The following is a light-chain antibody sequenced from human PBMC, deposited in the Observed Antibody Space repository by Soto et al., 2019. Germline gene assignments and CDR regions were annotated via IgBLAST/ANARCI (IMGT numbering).Light chain of an antibody. J-gene: IGKJ1*01. CDR1: QSLIHSDGNTY. V-gene: IGKV2-30*02. Sequence: DVVMTQSPLFVPVTLGQPASISCRSSQSLIHSDGNTYLSWFQQRPGQSPRRLIYEVSDRDSGVPDRFTGSGSGTDFTLKISRVEAEDVGVYYCLQGTHWPWTFGQGTEVEIK. CDR2: EVS. CDR3: LQGTHWPWT.